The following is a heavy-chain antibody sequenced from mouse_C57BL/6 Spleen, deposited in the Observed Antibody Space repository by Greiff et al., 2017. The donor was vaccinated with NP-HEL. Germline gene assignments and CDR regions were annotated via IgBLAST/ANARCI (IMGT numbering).Heavy chain of an antibody. CDR3: TKLSLAMDY. CDR2: IDPEDGDT. D-gene: IGHD1-1*02. J-gene: IGHJ4*01. Sequence: VHVKQSGAELVRPGASVKLSCTASGFNIKDYYMHWVKQRPEQGLEWIGRIDPEDGDTEYAPKFQGKATMTADTSSNTAYLQLSSLTSEDTAVYYCTKLSLAMDYWGQGTSVTVSS. CDR1: GFNIKDYY. V-gene: IGHV14-1*01.